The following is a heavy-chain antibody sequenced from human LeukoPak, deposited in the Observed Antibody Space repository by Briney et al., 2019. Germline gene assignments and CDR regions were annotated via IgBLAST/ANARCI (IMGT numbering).Heavy chain of an antibody. CDR2: IYNSGST. CDR1: GGSISSYY. CDR3: ARWNSGSYHFDY. V-gene: IGHV4-59*01. Sequence: PSETLSLTCTVSGGSISSYYWSWIRQPPGKGLERIGYIYNSGSTNYNPSLKSRVTISVDTSKNQFSLRLTSVTAADTAVYYCARWNSGSYHFDYWGQGALVTVSS. D-gene: IGHD1-26*01. J-gene: IGHJ4*02.